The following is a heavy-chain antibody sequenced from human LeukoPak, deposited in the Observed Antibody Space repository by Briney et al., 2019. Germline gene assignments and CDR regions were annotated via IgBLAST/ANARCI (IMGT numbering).Heavy chain of an antibody. D-gene: IGHD5/OR15-5a*01. CDR1: GFAFSPYW. V-gene: IGHV3-7*04. CDR2: VKQDGSEK. CDR3: ARYVYGGNFDY. Sequence: GGALRLSCAASGFAFSPYWMSWVRQAPGKGQEWVANVKQDGSEKYYVDSVKGRFTISRDNAKNSLYLQMNSLRAEDTAVYYCARYVYGGNFDYWGQGTLVTVSS. J-gene: IGHJ4*02.